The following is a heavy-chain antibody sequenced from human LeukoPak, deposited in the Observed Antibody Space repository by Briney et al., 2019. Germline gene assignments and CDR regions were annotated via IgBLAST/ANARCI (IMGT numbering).Heavy chain of an antibody. Sequence: ASVKVSCKASGYTFTSYYMHWVRQAPGQGLEWMGIINPSGGSTGYAQKFQGRVTMTRDTSTSTVYMELSSLRSEDTAVYYCARSSNRNQEDYWGQGTLVTVSS. V-gene: IGHV1-46*03. CDR3: ARSSNRNQEDY. J-gene: IGHJ4*02. CDR2: INPSGGST. CDR1: GYTFTSYY. D-gene: IGHD1-14*01.